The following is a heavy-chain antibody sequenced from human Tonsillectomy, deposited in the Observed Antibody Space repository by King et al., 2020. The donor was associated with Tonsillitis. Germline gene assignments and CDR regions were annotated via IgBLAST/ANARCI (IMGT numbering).Heavy chain of an antibody. CDR3: ARAHYSGSYLYYFDY. CDR1: GGSFSGYY. J-gene: IGHJ4*02. D-gene: IGHD1-26*01. V-gene: IGHV4-34*01. Sequence: VQLQQWGAGLLKPSETLSLTCAVYGGSFSGYYWSWIRQPPGKGLEWIGEINHSGSTNYNPSLKSRVTISVDTSKNQFSLKLSSVTAADTAVYYCARAHYSGSYLYYFDYWGQGALVTVSS. CDR2: INHSGST.